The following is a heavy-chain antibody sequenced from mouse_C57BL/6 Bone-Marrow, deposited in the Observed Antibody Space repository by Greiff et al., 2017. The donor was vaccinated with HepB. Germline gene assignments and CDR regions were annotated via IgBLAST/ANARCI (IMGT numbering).Heavy chain of an antibody. CDR2: ISSGGSYT. CDR3: ARQVLHYLDY. J-gene: IGHJ2*01. Sequence: EVKLQESGGDLMKPGGSLKLSCAASGFTFSSYGMSWVRQTPDKRLEWVATISSGGSYTYYPDSVKGRFTISRDNAKNTLYLQMSSLKSEDTAMYYCARQVLHYLDYWGQGTTLTVAS. V-gene: IGHV5-6*01. CDR1: GFTFSSYG. D-gene: IGHD1-1*01.